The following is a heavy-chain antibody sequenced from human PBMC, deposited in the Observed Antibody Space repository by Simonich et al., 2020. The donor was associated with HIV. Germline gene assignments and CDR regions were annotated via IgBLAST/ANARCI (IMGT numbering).Heavy chain of an antibody. CDR3: ARGFYQRLYYFDY. CDR2: INHSGRP. Sequence: QVQLQQWGAGLLKPSETLSLTCAVYGGSFSGYYWRWIRPPPGKGLEWIGEINHSGRPNYNPSLKSRVTISVDTSKNQFSLKLSSVTAADTAVYYCARGFYQRLYYFDYWGQGTLVTVSS. V-gene: IGHV4-34*01. D-gene: IGHD2-2*01. J-gene: IGHJ4*02. CDR1: GGSFSGYY.